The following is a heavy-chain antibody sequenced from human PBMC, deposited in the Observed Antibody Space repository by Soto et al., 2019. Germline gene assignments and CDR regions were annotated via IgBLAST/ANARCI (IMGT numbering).Heavy chain of an antibody. CDR2: VYYSGNT. CDR3: ARKGAAASYAHSYLDV. CDR1: GGSISPYY. D-gene: IGHD6-13*01. J-gene: IGHJ6*03. V-gene: IGHV4-59*01. Sequence: SETLSLTCTVSGGSISPYYWSWIRQPPGKGLEWIGYVYYSGNTNYNPSLESRVTISVDTSRNRFSLNLTSATAADTAVYYCARKGAAASYAHSYLDVWGRGTAVTVSS.